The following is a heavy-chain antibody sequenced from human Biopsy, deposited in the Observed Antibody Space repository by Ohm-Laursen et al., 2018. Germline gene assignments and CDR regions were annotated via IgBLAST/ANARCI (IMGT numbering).Heavy chain of an antibody. V-gene: IGHV1-69*11. J-gene: IGHJ4*02. CDR2: IIPILRTT. D-gene: IGHD2-2*01. Sequence: SVKVSCKAPTGTFNSYGIIRVRQAPGQGLEWMGRIIPILRTTAYAQTFLGRVTITADSPTSTVDMELTSLTSDDTAVYFCAREAIGYQLPCDDWGQGTLVTVSS. CDR1: TGTFNSYG. CDR3: AREAIGYQLPCDD.